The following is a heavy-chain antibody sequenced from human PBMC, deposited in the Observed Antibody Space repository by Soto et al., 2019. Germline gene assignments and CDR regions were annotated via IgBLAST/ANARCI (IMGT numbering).Heavy chain of an antibody. Sequence: GGSLRLSCAASGFTFSSYSMNWVRQAPGKGLEWVSSISSSSSSIYYADSVKGRFTISRDSAKNSLYLQMNSLRAEDTAVYYCARDSLAAAASNWFDPWGQGTLVTVSS. CDR3: ARDSLAAAASNWFDP. D-gene: IGHD6-13*01. J-gene: IGHJ5*02. CDR1: GFTFSSYS. CDR2: ISSSSSSI. V-gene: IGHV3-21*01.